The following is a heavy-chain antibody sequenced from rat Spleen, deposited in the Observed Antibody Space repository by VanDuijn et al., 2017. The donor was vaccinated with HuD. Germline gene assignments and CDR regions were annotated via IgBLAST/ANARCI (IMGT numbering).Heavy chain of an antibody. Sequence: EVQLVESGGGLVQPGRSLKLSCAASGFTFSDYFMAWVRQAPTKGLEWVAYISPGGGSTYHRDSVKGRFTISRDNAKSTLNLQMDSLGSEDTATYYCARRHYGYTDHFDYWGQGVMVTVSS. CDR2: ISPGGGST. J-gene: IGHJ2*01. D-gene: IGHD1-11*01. V-gene: IGHV5-25*01. CDR3: ARRHYGYTDHFDY. CDR1: GFTFSDYF.